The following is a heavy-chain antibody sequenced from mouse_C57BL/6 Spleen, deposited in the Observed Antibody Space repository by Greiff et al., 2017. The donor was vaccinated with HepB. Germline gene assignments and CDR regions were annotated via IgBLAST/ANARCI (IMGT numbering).Heavy chain of an antibody. V-gene: IGHV1-80*01. CDR3: ARRDPGSYYFDY. CDR2: IYPGDGDT. D-gene: IGHD2-2*01. Sequence: QVQLQQSGAELVKPGASVKISCKASGYAFSSYWMNWVKQRPGKGLEWIGQIYPGDGDTNYNGKFKGKATLTADKSSSTAYMQLSSLTSEDSAVYFCARRDPGSYYFDYWGQGTTLTVSS. J-gene: IGHJ2*01. CDR1: GYAFSSYW.